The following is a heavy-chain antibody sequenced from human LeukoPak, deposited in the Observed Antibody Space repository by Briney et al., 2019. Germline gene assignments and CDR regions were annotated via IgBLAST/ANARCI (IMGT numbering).Heavy chain of an antibody. V-gene: IGHV3-23*01. CDR3: AKDHPPYCGGDCYSGY. CDR2: IIGSGDST. Sequence: GGSLRLSCAASGFTFSNYAMSWVRQAPGKGLEWVSAIIGSGDSTYYADSVKGRFTISRDNSKNTLYLQMNSLRAEDTAVYFCAKDHPPYCGGDCYSGYGGQGTLVTVSS. J-gene: IGHJ4*02. CDR1: GFTFSNYA. D-gene: IGHD2-21*02.